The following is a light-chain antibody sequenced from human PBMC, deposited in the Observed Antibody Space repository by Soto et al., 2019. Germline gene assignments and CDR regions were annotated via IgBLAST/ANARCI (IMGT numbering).Light chain of an antibody. J-gene: IGLJ3*02. CDR2: SNY. Sequence: QSVLTQPPSASGTPGQRVTISCSGSSSNIGSNSVSWYQQLPGTAPKLLIYSNYKRPSGVPDRFSGSKSGTSASLAISGLQSEDEGDYFCAAWDDTLNGGVFGGGTKLTVL. CDR1: SSNIGSNS. V-gene: IGLV1-44*01. CDR3: AAWDDTLNGGV.